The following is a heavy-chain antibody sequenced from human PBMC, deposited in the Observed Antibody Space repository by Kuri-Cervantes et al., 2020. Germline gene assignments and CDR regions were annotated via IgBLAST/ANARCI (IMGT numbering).Heavy chain of an antibody. Sequence: GESLKISCAASGFTFNSYAMHWVRQAPGKGLEWVAVISYDGSNKYYADSVKGRFTISRDNSKNTLYLQMNSLRAEDTAVYYCARAPRGSSWPSFDYWGQGTLVTVSS. CDR1: GFTFNSYA. CDR3: ARAPRGSSWPSFDY. J-gene: IGHJ4*02. V-gene: IGHV3-30*01. CDR2: ISYDGSNK. D-gene: IGHD6-13*01.